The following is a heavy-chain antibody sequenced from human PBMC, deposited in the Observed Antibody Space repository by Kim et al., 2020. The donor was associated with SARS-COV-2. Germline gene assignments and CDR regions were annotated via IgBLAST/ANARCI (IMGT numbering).Heavy chain of an antibody. Sequence: GGSLRLSCAASGFTFSSYGMHWVRQAPGKGLEWVAVISYDGSNKYYADSVKGRFTISRDNSKNTLYLQMNSLRAEDTAVYYCARDMSSSWLGYWGQGTLVTVSS. V-gene: IGHV3-33*05. J-gene: IGHJ4*02. CDR2: ISYDGSNK. D-gene: IGHD6-13*01. CDR3: ARDMSSSWLGY. CDR1: GFTFSSYG.